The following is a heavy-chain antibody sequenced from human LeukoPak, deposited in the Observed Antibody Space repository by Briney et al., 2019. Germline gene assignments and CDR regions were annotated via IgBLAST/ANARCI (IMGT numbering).Heavy chain of an antibody. V-gene: IGHV3-23*01. CDR1: GSAFSIYA. J-gene: IGHJ4*02. CDR2: ITSRGEST. Sequence: PGGSLRLSCAASGSAFSIYAMSWVRQAPGKGLQWVSSITSRGESTWYVDSVKGRFTITRDNSENTLYLQMHSLGAEDTAVYYCARDRPNYYGSDGHYYRRDGDYWGRGTLVSVSS. CDR3: ARDRPNYYGSDGHYYRRDGDY. D-gene: IGHD3-22*01.